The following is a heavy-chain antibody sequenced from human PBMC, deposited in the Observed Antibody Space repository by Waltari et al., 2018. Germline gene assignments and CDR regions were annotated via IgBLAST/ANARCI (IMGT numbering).Heavy chain of an antibody. D-gene: IGHD1-1*01. Sequence: QVQLQESGPGLVKPSETLSLTCTVSGGSISRYYWRWIRQPPGKGLEWIGYFYYSGSTNYNPSLKSRVTISVDTSKNQFSRKLSSVTAADTAVYYWSRASYALGTLYDVWGKGTTVTVSS. CDR1: GGSISRYY. CDR2: FYYSGST. J-gene: IGHJ6*04. V-gene: IGHV4-59*01. CDR3: SRASYALGTLYDV.